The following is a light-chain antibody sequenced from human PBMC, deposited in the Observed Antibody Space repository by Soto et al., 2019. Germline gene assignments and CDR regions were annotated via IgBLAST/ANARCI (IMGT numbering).Light chain of an antibody. CDR3: QQYNNWPPFT. J-gene: IGKJ3*01. Sequence: DIVMTQSSATLSVSPGERATLSCRASQTISSNLAWYQQKPGQTPRLLIYGASTRAAGIPARFSGSGSGTDFTLTITSLQSEDFAVYYCQQYNNWPPFTFGPGTKV. CDR2: GAS. CDR1: QTISSN. V-gene: IGKV3-15*01.